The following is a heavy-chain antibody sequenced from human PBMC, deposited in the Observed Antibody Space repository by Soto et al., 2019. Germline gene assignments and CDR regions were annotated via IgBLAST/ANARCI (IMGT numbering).Heavy chain of an antibody. CDR3: ARHRLVVRAGTDYFDY. Sequence: QLQLQESGPGLVKPSETLSLTCTVSGASVSSSNYYWGWIRQPPGKGLESIGSIHYSGSTYYNPSLKSRVTISVDTSKNQFSLKLSSVTAADTAVYYCARHRLVVRAGTDYFDYWGQGTLVTVSS. D-gene: IGHD6-19*01. V-gene: IGHV4-39*01. J-gene: IGHJ4*02. CDR2: IHYSGST. CDR1: GASVSSSNYY.